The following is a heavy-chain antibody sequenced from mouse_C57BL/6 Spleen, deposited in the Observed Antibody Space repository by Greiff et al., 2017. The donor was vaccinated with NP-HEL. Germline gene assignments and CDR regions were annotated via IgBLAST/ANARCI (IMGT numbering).Heavy chain of an antibody. Sequence: QVQLQQSGAELVRPGTSVKVSCKASGYAFTNYLIEWVKQRPGQGLEWIGVINPGSGGTNYNEKFKGKGTLTADKSSSTAYMQLSSLTSEDSAVYFCARGGYGNRAMDYWGQGTSVTVSS. D-gene: IGHD2-10*02. J-gene: IGHJ4*01. CDR3: ARGGYGNRAMDY. V-gene: IGHV1-54*01. CDR1: GYAFTNYL. CDR2: INPGSGGT.